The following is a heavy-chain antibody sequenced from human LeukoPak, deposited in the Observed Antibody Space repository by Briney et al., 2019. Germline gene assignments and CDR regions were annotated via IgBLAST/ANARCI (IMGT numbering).Heavy chain of an antibody. CDR3: ARLIWSGASAGMDV. CDR2: IYTSGST. J-gene: IGHJ6*02. CDR1: GGSISSGSYY. D-gene: IGHD3-3*01. V-gene: IGHV4-61*02. Sequence: SQTLSLTCTVSGGSISSGSYYWSWIRQPAGTGLEWIGRIYTSGSTNYNPSLKSRVTISVDTSKNQFSLKLSSVTAADTAVYYCARLIWSGASAGMDVWGQGTTVTVSS.